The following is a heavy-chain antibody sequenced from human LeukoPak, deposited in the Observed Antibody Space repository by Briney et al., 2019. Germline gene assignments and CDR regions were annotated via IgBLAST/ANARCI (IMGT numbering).Heavy chain of an antibody. CDR2: IYYSGST. D-gene: IGHD3-3*01. Sequence: SETLSLTCTVSGGSISSSSYYWSWIRQPPGKGLEWIGYIYYSGSTYYNPSLKSRVTISVDTSKNQFSLKLSSVTAADTAVYYCARAMYDFWSGYYGRGTNWFDPWGQGTLVTVSS. V-gene: IGHV4-30-4*08. CDR1: GGSISSSSYY. CDR3: ARAMYDFWSGYYGRGTNWFDP. J-gene: IGHJ5*02.